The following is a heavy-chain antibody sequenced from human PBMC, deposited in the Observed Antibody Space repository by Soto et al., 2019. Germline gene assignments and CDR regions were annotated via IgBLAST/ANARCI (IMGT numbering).Heavy chain of an antibody. CDR3: ARDQRPMGYDFWSGYYYYYYGMDV. V-gene: IGHV1-2*04. J-gene: IGHJ6*02. Sequence: GASVKVSCKASGYTFTGYYMHWVRQAPGQGLEWLGWINPNSGGTNYAQKFQGWVTMTRDTSISTAYMELSRLRSDDTAVYYCARDQRPMGYDFWSGYYYYYYGMDVWGQGTTVTVSS. CDR1: GYTFTGYY. CDR2: INPNSGGT. D-gene: IGHD3-3*01.